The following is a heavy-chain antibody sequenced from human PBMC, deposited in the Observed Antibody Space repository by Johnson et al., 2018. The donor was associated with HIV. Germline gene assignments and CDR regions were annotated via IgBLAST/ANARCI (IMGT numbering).Heavy chain of an antibody. CDR1: GFTFSSYG. Sequence: VQLVESGGGVVQPGGSLRLSCAASGFTFSSYGMHWVRQAPGKGLEWVAFIRYDGSNKYYADSVKGRFTISRDNSKNTLYLQMNSLRAEDTAVYYCARDRSSSWSDAFDIWGRGTMVTVSS. J-gene: IGHJ3*02. CDR3: ARDRSSSWSDAFDI. CDR2: IRYDGSNK. D-gene: IGHD6-13*01. V-gene: IGHV3-30*02.